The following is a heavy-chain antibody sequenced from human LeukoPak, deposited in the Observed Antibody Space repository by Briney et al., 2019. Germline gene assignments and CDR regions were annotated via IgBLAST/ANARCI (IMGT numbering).Heavy chain of an antibody. D-gene: IGHD3-10*01. CDR3: ARLYYYDSGSYDYGTDV. CDR2: IYYSGST. CDR1: GGSISSSSYY. Sequence: SETLSLTCTASGGSISSSSYYWGWIRQPPGKGLEWIGNIYYSGSTYYNPSLKSRVTISVDTSKNQFSLKVSSVTAADTAVYYCARLYYYDSGSYDYGTDVWGQGTTVTVSS. J-gene: IGHJ6*02. V-gene: IGHV4-39*01.